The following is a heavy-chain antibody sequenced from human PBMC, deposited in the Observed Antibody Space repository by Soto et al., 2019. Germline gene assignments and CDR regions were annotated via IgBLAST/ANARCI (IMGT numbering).Heavy chain of an antibody. J-gene: IGHJ4*02. CDR1: GFTFSSYG. CDR2: ISYDGSNK. CDR3: AKDLCLYGSGDLGY. Sequence: QVQLVESGGGVVQPGRSLRLSCAASGFTFSSYGMHWVRQAPGKGLEWVAVISYDGSNKYYADSVKGRFTISRDNSKNTLYLQMNSLRAEDTAVYYCAKDLCLYGSGDLGYWGQGTLVTVSS. V-gene: IGHV3-30*18. D-gene: IGHD3-10*01.